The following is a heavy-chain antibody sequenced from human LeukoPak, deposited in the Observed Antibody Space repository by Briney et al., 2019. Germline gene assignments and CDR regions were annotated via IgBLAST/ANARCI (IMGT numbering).Heavy chain of an antibody. CDR1: GGSITSNSYY. CDR2: IYYSGST. V-gene: IGHV4-39*07. J-gene: IGHJ5*02. CDR3: ARDVGPTYFGSGSPNWFDP. Sequence: SETLSLTCTVSGGSITSNSYYWGWIRQPPGKGLEWIGSIYYSGSTYYNPSLKSRVTISVDTSKNQFSLKLSSVTAADTAVYYCARDVGPTYFGSGSPNWFDPWGQGTLVTVSS. D-gene: IGHD3-10*01.